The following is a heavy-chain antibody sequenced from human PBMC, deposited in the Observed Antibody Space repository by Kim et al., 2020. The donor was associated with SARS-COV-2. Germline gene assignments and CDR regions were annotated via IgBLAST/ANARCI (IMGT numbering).Heavy chain of an antibody. V-gene: IGHV1-3*01. CDR1: GYTFTSYA. D-gene: IGHD3-10*01. CDR3: ARDRWFGSFLDAFDI. Sequence: ASVKVSCKASGYTFTSYAMHWVRQAPGQRLEWMGWINAGNGNTKYSQKFQGRVTITRDTSASTAYMELSSLRSEDTAVYYCARDRWFGSFLDAFDIWGQGTMVTVSS. J-gene: IGHJ3*02. CDR2: INAGNGNT.